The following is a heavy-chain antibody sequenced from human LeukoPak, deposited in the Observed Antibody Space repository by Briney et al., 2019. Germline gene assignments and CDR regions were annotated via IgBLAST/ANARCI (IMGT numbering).Heavy chain of an antibody. J-gene: IGHJ4*02. CDR3: AKDAPYYYGSGSYFPGSCDY. Sequence: GGSLRLSCAASGFTFSSYAMSWVRQAPGKGLEWVSAISGSGGSTYYADSVKGRFTISRDNSKNTLYLQMNSLRAEDTAVYYCAKDAPYYYGSGSYFPGSCDYWGQGTLVNVSS. V-gene: IGHV3-23*01. CDR2: ISGSGGST. CDR1: GFTFSSYA. D-gene: IGHD3-10*01.